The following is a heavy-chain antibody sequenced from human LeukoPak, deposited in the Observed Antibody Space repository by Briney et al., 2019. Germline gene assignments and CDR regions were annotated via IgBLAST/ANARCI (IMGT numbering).Heavy chain of an antibody. Sequence: PSQTLSLTCAVSGGSISSGGYSWSWIRQPPGKGLEWIGYIYHSGSTYYNPSLKSRVTVSVDRSKNQFSLKLSSVTAADTAVYYCARGVAYDILTGDRSYFDYWGQGTLVTVSS. CDR3: ARGVAYDILTGDRSYFDY. CDR2: IYHSGST. J-gene: IGHJ4*02. D-gene: IGHD3-9*01. V-gene: IGHV4-30-2*01. CDR1: GGSISSGGYS.